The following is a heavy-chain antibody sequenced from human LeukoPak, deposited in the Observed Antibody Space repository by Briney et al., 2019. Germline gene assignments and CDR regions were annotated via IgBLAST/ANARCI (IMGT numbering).Heavy chain of an antibody. Sequence: ASVKVSCKASGYTFTSYGISWVRQAPGQGLEWMGWISAYNGNTNYAQKLQGRVTITTDTSTSTAYMELRSLRSDDTAVYYCARDWLYAVPAASWFDPWGQGTLVTVSS. CDR2: ISAYNGNT. CDR3: ARDWLYAVPAASWFDP. D-gene: IGHD2-2*01. V-gene: IGHV1-18*01. CDR1: GYTFTSYG. J-gene: IGHJ5*02.